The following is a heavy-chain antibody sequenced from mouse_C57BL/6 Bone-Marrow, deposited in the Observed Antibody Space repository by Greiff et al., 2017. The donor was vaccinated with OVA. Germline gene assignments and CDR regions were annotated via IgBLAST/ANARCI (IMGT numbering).Heavy chain of an antibody. V-gene: IGHV1-81*01. CDR2: IYPRSGNT. J-gene: IGHJ3*01. CDR3: AILNWAWFAY. CDR1: GYTFTSYG. D-gene: IGHD4-1*01. Sequence: VMLVESGAELARPGASVKLSCKASGYTFTSYGISWVKQRTGQGLEWIGEIYPRSGNTYYNEKFKGKATLTADKSSSTAYMELRSLTSEDSAVYFCAILNWAWFAYWDRGTVVTVSA.